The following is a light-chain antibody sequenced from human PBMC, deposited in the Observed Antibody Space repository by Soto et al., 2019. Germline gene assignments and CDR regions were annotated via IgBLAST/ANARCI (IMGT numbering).Light chain of an antibody. V-gene: IGKV3-15*01. Sequence: EIVMTQSPATLSVSPGDRATLSCRASQSVSTNLAWYQQKSGQAPRLLIYGASTRATGIPVRFSGSGSGTDFTRTVSSLESEDFSVYYCQFGVTFGQGTKLEIK. CDR1: QSVSTN. J-gene: IGKJ2*01. CDR2: GAS. CDR3: QFGVT.